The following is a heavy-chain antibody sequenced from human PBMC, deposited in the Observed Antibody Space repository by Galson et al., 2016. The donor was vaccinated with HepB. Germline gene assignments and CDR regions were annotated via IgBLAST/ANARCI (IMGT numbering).Heavy chain of an antibody. Sequence: SLRLSCAASGFTFSTYSMNWVRQAPGKGLEWISYISGSSTTMYYADSLKGRFTISRDNAKNSLYLHMNSLRDEDTAVYYCARDREWAFDIWGHGTMVTVSS. CDR3: ARDREWAFDI. V-gene: IGHV3-48*02. D-gene: IGHD3-3*01. CDR1: GFTFSTYS. CDR2: ISGSSTTM. J-gene: IGHJ3*02.